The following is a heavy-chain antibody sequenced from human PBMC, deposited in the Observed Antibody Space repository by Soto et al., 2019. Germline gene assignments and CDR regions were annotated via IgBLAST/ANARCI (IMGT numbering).Heavy chain of an antibody. D-gene: IGHD1-26*01. CDR3: ARGLRLVWALLLKATDAFYI. CDR2: ISAYNGNT. Sequence: QVQLVQSGAEVKKPGASVKVSCKASGYTFTSYGISWVRQAPGQGLEWVGWISAYNGNTNYAQKLQGRVTMNRDTATRTASMDLRILRPDDTAAQGCARGLRLVWALLLKATDAFYIRGQGTMVSVSS. CDR1: GYTFTSYG. J-gene: IGHJ3*02. V-gene: IGHV1-18*01.